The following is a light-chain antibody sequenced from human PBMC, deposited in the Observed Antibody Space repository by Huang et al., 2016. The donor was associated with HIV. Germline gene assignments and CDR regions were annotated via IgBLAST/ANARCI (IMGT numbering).Light chain of an antibody. CDR1: QSFSSNY. CDR3: QQYGSSVVT. Sequence: EIVLTQSPGTLSLSPGERATLSCRASQSFSSNYLAWYQQKPGQAPRLLIYGASSRATVIPDRFSGSGSGTDFTLIISRLEPEDFAVYYCQQYGSSVVTFGQGTKVEVK. J-gene: IGKJ1*01. V-gene: IGKV3-20*01. CDR2: GAS.